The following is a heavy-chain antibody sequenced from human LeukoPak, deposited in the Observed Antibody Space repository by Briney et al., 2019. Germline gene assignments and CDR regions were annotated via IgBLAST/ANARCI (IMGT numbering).Heavy chain of an antibody. CDR1: AGSVSSGSYY. V-gene: IGHV4-61*01. Sequence: PSETLSLTCTVSAGSVSSGSYYWSWIRQPPGKGLEWIGYIYYSGSTNYNPSLKSRVTMSVDTSQNQFSLKLSSVTAADTAVYYCARRGGSGRSFDYWGQGTLVTISS. J-gene: IGHJ4*02. CDR2: IYYSGST. D-gene: IGHD3-10*01. CDR3: ARRGGSGRSFDY.